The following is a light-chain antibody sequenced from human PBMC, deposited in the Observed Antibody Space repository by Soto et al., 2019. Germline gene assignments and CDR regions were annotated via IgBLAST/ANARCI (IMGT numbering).Light chain of an antibody. V-gene: IGKV1-5*03. Sequence: DIQMTQSPSTLSASVGDRVTITCRASQSVGRWLAWYQQEPGRAPTVLIYKASTLKYGVPPRFSGSGSGTEFSLTISSLQPDDSATDVCQQYDSFSTFGQGTRLEIK. CDR1: QSVGRW. J-gene: IGKJ5*01. CDR3: QQYDSFST. CDR2: KAS.